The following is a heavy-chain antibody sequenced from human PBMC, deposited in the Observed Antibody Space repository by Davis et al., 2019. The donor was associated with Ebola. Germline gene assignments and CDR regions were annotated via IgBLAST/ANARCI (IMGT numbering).Heavy chain of an antibody. Sequence: GESLKISCAASGFTFDDYAMTWVRQAPGKGLEWVSGINWNGGSTGYADSVKGRFTISRDNAKNSLYLRMNSLRTEDTAVYYCVTENWYRFESWGQGTLVTVSS. CDR2: INWNGGST. CDR3: VTENWYRFES. V-gene: IGHV3-20*04. D-gene: IGHD1/OR15-1a*01. J-gene: IGHJ4*02. CDR1: GFTFDDYA.